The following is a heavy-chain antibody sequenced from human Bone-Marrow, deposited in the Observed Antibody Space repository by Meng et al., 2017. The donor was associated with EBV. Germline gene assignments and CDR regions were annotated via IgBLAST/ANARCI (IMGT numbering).Heavy chain of an antibody. CDR2: IHSVGNA. D-gene: IGHD2-2*01. CDR3: ARSYGSTLDWFDP. J-gene: IGHJ5*02. V-gene: IGHV3-53*01. CDR1: GFTVRGSY. Sequence: EVQLGGSGGGLIRPAGSLSLSCAAFGFTVRGSYMSWVRQPPGRGLEWVSVIHSVGNAYYADSVRGRFTLSRDNSKNTLYLRMNYLRAEDTAVYYCARSYGSTLDWFDPWGQGTLVTVSS.